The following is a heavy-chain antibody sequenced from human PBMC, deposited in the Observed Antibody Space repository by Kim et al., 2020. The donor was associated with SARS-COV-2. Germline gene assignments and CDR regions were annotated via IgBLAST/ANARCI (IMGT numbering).Heavy chain of an antibody. V-gene: IGHV1-8*03. Sequence: ASVKVSCKASGYTFTKYDINWVRQAPGQGLEWLGWINPNSGSTNYAQQFQGRVTITRDTSISTAYMELSSLRSEDTAVYYCAREGPRSTRPSWFDPLG. CDR2: INPNSGST. J-gene: IGHJ5*02. CDR1: GYTFTKYD. D-gene: IGHD6-6*01. CDR3: AREGPRSTRPSWFDP.